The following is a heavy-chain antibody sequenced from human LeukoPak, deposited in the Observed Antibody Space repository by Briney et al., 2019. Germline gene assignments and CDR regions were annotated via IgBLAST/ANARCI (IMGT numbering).Heavy chain of an antibody. V-gene: IGHV4-59*01. D-gene: IGHD6-13*01. Sequence: PSETLSLTCTVSGGSISSYYWSWVRQPPGKGLEWIGYIFYSGSTNYNPSLKSRVTISVDTSKNQFSLKLSSVTAADTAVYYCARVYYSNSYDYWYFDLWGRGTLVTVSS. CDR1: GGSISSYY. CDR3: ARVYYSNSYDYWYFDL. CDR2: IFYSGST. J-gene: IGHJ2*01.